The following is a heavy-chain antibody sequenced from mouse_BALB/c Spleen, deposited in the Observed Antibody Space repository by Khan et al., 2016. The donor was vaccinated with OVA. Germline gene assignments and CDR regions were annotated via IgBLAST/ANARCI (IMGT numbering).Heavy chain of an antibody. V-gene: IGHV1-63*02. CDR2: IYPGSGNT. CDR3: ARPYDYGSRYDTMDA. J-gene: IGHJ4*01. D-gene: IGHD1-1*01. CDR1: GYTFTSYW. Sequence: QVQLQQSGAELVRPGTSVKMSCKAAGYTFTSYWIGWVKQRPGHGLEWIGDIYPGSGNTNYNEKFRGKATLTADTSSNTSYMQLSSLASEDSAIYYCARPYDYGSRYDTMDAWGQGTSVTVSS.